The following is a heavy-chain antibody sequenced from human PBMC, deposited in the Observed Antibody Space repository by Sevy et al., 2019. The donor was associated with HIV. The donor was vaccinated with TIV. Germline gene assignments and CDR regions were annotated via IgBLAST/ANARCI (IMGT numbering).Heavy chain of an antibody. J-gene: IGHJ4*02. D-gene: IGHD6-13*01. CDR3: TRWKAAQSIFDY. V-gene: IGHV3-49*04. CDR1: GFTFGDYC. Sequence: GGSLRLSCTASGFTFGDYCMSWVRQAPGKGLEWVAFLKSDVYGGTVDHAASVRGRLVISRDDSKTIAYLQMNDLKTEDTGVYYCTRWKAAQSIFDYWGQGALVIVSS. CDR2: LKSDVYGGTV.